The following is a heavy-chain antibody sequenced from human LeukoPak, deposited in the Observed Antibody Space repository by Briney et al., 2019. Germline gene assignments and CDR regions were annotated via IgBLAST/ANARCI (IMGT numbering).Heavy chain of an antibody. CDR2: IYYSGST. Sequence: SETLSLTCTVSGGSISSYYWSWIRQPPGEGLEWIGYIYYSGSTNYNPSLKSRVTISVDTSKNKFSLKLSSVTAADTAVYYCARELTLRWFDPWGQGTLVTVSS. V-gene: IGHV4-59*12. J-gene: IGHJ5*02. CDR3: ARELTLRWFDP. D-gene: IGHD2-15*01. CDR1: GGSISSYY.